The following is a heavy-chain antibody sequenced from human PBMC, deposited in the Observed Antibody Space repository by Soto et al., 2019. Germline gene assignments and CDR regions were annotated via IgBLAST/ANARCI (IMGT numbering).Heavy chain of an antibody. D-gene: IGHD3-3*01. V-gene: IGHV1-69*13. J-gene: IGHJ5*02. CDR3: ARSPHYDFWSGYHLWWFDP. CDR2: IIPIFGTA. CDR1: GGTFSSYA. Sequence: GASVKISCKASGGTFSSYAISWERQAPGQGLEWMGGIIPIFGTANYAQKFQGRVTITADESTSTAYMELSSLRSEDTAVYYCARSPHYDFWSGYHLWWFDPWGEGTLVTASS.